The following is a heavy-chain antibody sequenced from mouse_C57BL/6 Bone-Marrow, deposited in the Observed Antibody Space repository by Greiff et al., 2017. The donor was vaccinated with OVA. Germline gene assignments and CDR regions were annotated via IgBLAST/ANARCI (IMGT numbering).Heavy chain of an antibody. V-gene: IGHV2-5*01. Sequence: QVQLKESGPGLVQPSQSLSITCTVSGFSLTSYGVHWVRQSPGKGLEWLGVIWRGGSTDYNAAFMSRLSITKDNSKSQVFFKMNSLQADDTAIYYCAKNYYDYDVGYFDYWGQGTTLTVSS. CDR1: GFSLTSYG. J-gene: IGHJ2*01. D-gene: IGHD2-4*01. CDR2: IWRGGST. CDR3: AKNYYDYDVGYFDY.